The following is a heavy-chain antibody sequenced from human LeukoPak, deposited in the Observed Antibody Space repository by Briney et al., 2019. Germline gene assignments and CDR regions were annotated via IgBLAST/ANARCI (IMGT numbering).Heavy chain of an antibody. Sequence: GGSLRLSCAASGYTFSNFGMHWFRQAPGKELLGVAVIWYDGSNNYYGDSVKGRFTISRDNSKNPLYLQMDSLSAEDTAVYYCAKDQKHGSYFPHASWGQGALVTVSS. CDR1: GYTFSNFG. J-gene: IGHJ4*02. D-gene: IGHD2/OR15-2a*01. CDR3: AKDQKHGSYFPHAS. CDR2: IWYDGSNN. V-gene: IGHV3-33*06.